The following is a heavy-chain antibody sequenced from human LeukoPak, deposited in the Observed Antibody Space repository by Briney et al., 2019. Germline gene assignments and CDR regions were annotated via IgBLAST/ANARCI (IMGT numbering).Heavy chain of an antibody. CDR2: INHSGST. D-gene: IGHD3-10*01. J-gene: IGHJ4*02. Sequence: PSETLSLTCAVYGGSFSGYYWSWIRQPPGKGLGWIGEINHSGSTNYNPSLKSRVTISVDTSKNQFSLKLSSVTAADTAVYYCGEVSVRGVIWRDYWGQGTLVTVSS. V-gene: IGHV4-34*01. CDR1: GGSFSGYY. CDR3: GEVSVRGVIWRDY.